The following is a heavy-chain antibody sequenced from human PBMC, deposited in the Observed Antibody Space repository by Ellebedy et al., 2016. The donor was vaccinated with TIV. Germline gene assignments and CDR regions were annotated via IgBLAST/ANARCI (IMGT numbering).Heavy chain of an antibody. V-gene: IGHV3-23*01. CDR3: AKGWSSETARYGEY. CDR1: GFTFSSYA. J-gene: IGHJ4*02. CDR2: ISGGDSKT. Sequence: GESLKISCAASGFTFSSYAMSWVRQAPGKGLEWVSVISGGDSKTYYADSVKGRVTISKDNSKNTLYLQMNSLRAEDTAVYYCAKGWSSETARYGEYWGQGTQVTVSS. D-gene: IGHD3-10*01.